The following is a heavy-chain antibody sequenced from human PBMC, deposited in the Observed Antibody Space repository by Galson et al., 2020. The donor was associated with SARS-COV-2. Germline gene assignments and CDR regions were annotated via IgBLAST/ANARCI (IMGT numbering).Heavy chain of an antibody. CDR3: ARDNLWFGELLESNWFDP. Sequence: SETLSLTCTVSGGSISSGGYYWSWIRQHPGKGLEWIGYIYYSGSTYYNPSLKSRVTISVDTSKNQFSLKLSSVTAADTAVYYCARDNLWFGELLESNWFDPWGQGTLVTVSS. CDR1: GGSISSGGYY. J-gene: IGHJ5*02. V-gene: IGHV4-31*03. D-gene: IGHD3-10*01. CDR2: IYYSGST.